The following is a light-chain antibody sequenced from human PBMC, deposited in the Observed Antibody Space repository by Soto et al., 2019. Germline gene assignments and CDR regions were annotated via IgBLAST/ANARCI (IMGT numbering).Light chain of an antibody. CDR1: QTISNTY. V-gene: IGKV3-20*01. CDR2: GAS. CDR3: QQYGSSPRT. Sequence: EIVLTQSPGTLSLSPGETATLSCRASQTISNTYLAWYQHKPGQAPRLLVYGASTRATGIPARFSGSGSGTDFTLTVSRLEPEDFALYYCQQYGSSPRTFGQGPKVEI. J-gene: IGKJ1*01.